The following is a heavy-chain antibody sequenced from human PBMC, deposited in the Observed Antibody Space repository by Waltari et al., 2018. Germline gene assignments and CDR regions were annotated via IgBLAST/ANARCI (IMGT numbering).Heavy chain of an antibody. J-gene: IGHJ6*02. V-gene: IGHV5-51*01. CDR2: IWPRDSDA. CDR3: ARRFPVGYYYGLDV. CDR1: GYTFTDYW. Sequence: EVQLVQSGAEVRKSRESLKISCKGSGYTFTDYWVAWVRQRPGKGLEWMGAIWPRDSDARYSPSFEGQVTISADKSLSTTYLQWSSLEASDTAIYYCARRFPVGYYYGLDVWGQGTAVTVSS.